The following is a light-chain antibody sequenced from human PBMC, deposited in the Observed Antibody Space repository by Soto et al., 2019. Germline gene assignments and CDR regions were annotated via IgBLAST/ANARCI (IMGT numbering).Light chain of an antibody. CDR3: WSYAGSSTFVV. Sequence: QSALTQPASVSGSPGQSITISCTGTSSDVGSYNLVAWYQQHPGKAPKLMIYEGSKRPLGVSNRFSGSKSGNTASLTISGLQAEDEADYYCWSYAGSSTFVVFGGGTKLTVL. V-gene: IGLV2-23*03. J-gene: IGLJ2*01. CDR1: SSDVGSYNL. CDR2: EGS.